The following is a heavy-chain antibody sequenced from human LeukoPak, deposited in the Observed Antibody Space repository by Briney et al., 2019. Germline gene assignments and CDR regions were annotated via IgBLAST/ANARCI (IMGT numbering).Heavy chain of an antibody. D-gene: IGHD6-25*01. V-gene: IGHV4-31*03. J-gene: IGHJ4*02. CDR1: GGSISSGGYY. CDR3: ARDSRLSFDY. CDR2: IYYSGST. Sequence: PSETLSLTCTVSGGSISSGGYYWSWIRQHPGKGLEWIGHIYYSGSTYYNPSLKSRVTISVDTSKNQFSLKLSSVTAADTAVYYCARDSRLSFDYWGQGTLVTVSS.